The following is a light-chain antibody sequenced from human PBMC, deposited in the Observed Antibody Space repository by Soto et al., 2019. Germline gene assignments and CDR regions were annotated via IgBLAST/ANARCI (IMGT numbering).Light chain of an antibody. CDR2: VAS. CDR1: QGVGSN. Sequence: EIVMTQSPATLSVSPGERASLSCRASQGVGSNLAWYQQKPGQAPRLLIYVASARATGTPARFSGSGSGTEFTLTISSLQSEDFAVYYCQQCNNWPLTFGQGTRLDI. V-gene: IGKV3-15*01. CDR3: QQCNNWPLT. J-gene: IGKJ5*01.